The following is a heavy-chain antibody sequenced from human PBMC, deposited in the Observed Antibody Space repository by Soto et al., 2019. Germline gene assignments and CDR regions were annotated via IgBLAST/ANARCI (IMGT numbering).Heavy chain of an antibody. J-gene: IGHJ4*02. V-gene: IGHV1-18*01. Sequence: QVHLVQSGAEVKKPGASVKVSCKGSGYDFTTYGITWVRQAPGQGLEWMAWISAHNGNTDYAQKLQGRVTVTRDTSTSTAYMELRSLRSDDTAMYYCASGRYGDYWGQGALVTVPS. CDR3: ASGRYGDY. D-gene: IGHD1-26*01. CDR2: ISAHNGNT. CDR1: GYDFTTYG.